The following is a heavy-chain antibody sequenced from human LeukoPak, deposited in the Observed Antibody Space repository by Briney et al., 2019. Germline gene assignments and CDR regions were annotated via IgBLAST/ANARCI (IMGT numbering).Heavy chain of an antibody. J-gene: IGHJ4*02. CDR1: GYTFTSYG. CDR3: ARDLAVAGTFLDY. CDR2: ISAYNGNT. V-gene: IGHV1-18*01. D-gene: IGHD6-19*01. Sequence: ASVKVSCKXSGYTFTSYGISWVRQAPGQGLEWMGWISAYNGNTNYAQKLQGRVTVTTDTSTSTAYMEPRSLRSDDTAVYYCARDLAVAGTFLDYWGQGTLVTVSS.